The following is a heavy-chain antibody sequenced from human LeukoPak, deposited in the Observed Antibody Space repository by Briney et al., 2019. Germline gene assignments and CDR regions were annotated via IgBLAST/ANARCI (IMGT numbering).Heavy chain of an antibody. J-gene: IGHJ4*02. CDR1: GFTVSSNY. CDR2: ISSGGST. Sequence: GGSLRLSCAASGFTVSSNYMSWVRQAPGKGLEWVSVISSGGSTYYAHSVKGRFTISRHNSKNTLYLQMNSLRAEDTAVYYCARALAGAKDYWGQGSLVTVSS. V-gene: IGHV3-53*04. CDR3: ARALAGAKDY. D-gene: IGHD1-26*01.